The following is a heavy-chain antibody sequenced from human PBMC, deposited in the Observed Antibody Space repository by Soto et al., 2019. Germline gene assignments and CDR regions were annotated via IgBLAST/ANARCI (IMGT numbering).Heavy chain of an antibody. CDR1: GFSLSTSGLG. CDR3: VHSRRLGHQSGGSYYFWDS. V-gene: IGHV2-5*02. CDR2: IFWDDDK. D-gene: IGHD1-26*01. J-gene: IGHJ4*02. Sequence: QITLRESGPTLVKPTQTLTLTCTFSGFSLSTSGLGVGWIRQSPGKALEWRALIFWDDDKRHSPSLKSRVTITKDTSRNQVALTMANMDPVDTATYYCVHSRRLGHQSGGSYYFWDSWGQGTLVTVSS.